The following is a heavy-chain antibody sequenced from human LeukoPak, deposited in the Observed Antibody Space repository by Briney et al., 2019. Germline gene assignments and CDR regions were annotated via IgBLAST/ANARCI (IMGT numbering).Heavy chain of an antibody. CDR2: INPNSGGT. CDR1: GYTFTSYG. D-gene: IGHD6-13*01. CDR3: ARERPNSSSWYARWFDP. Sequence: ASVKVSCKASGYTFTSYGISWVRQAPGQGLEWMGWINPNSGGTNYAQKLQGRVTMTRDTSISTAYMELSRLKSDDTAVYYCARERPNSSSWYARWFDPWGQGTLVTVSS. J-gene: IGHJ5*02. V-gene: IGHV1-2*02.